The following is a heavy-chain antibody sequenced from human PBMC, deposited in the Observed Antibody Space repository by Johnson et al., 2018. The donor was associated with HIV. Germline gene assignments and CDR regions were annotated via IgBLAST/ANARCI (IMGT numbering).Heavy chain of an antibody. D-gene: IGHD3-10*01. Sequence: QVQLVESGGSAVHPGTSLRLSCVASGFTFRNFAMHWVRQAPGKGLDSVAQISYDGSSEYYADSFQGRFTISRDNSKKTLYLQLNSLRAEDSAVYFCAKDRDPWYYYGSGSYAGYSAPFDIWGQGTMVTVSS. J-gene: IGHJ3*02. V-gene: IGHV3-30-3*01. CDR3: AKDRDPWYYYGSGSYAGYSAPFDI. CDR2: ISYDGSSE. CDR1: GFTFRNFA.